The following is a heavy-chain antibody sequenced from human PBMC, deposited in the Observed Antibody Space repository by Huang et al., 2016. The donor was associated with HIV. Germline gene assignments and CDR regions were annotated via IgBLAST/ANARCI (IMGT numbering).Heavy chain of an antibody. V-gene: IGHV4-34*01. CDR3: ARDGPERSSGNYGASDY. J-gene: IGHJ4*02. CDR1: GVSFSGYY. CDR2: IKESGST. D-gene: IGHD1-26*01. Sequence: QVQLQQWGAGLLKPSETLSLTCAVYGVSFSGYYWRWIRQPPGKGLEWIGEIKESGSTNYNPSLKSRVTVSVDTSKNQFSLRLSSVTAADTAVYYCARDGPERSSGNYGASDYWGQGTLVTVSS.